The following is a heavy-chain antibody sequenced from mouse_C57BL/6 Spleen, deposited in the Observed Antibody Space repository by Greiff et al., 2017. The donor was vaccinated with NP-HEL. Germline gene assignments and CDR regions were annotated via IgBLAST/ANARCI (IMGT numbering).Heavy chain of an antibody. CDR2: INPNYGTT. V-gene: IGHV1-39*01. CDR3: ARSSATVVAKGWYFDV. Sequence: EVQLQESGPELVKPGASVKISCKASGYSFTDYNMNWVKQSNGKSLEWIGVINPNYGTTSYNQKFKGKATLTVDQSSSTAYMQLNSLTSEDSAVYYCARSSATVVAKGWYFDVWGTGTTVTVSS. CDR1: GYSFTDYN. D-gene: IGHD1-1*01. J-gene: IGHJ1*03.